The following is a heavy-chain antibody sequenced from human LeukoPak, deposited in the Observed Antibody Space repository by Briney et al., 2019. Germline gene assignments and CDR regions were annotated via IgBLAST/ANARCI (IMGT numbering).Heavy chain of an antibody. Sequence: QTGGSLRLSCAASGFTFSSYWMHWVRQAPGKGLMWVSHIDDDGSTTTAYADSVKGRFTISRDNAKNSLYLQMNSLRAEDTALYYCAKDMGYREYSAAARFDYWGQGTLVTVSS. J-gene: IGHJ4*02. CDR1: GFTFSSYW. D-gene: IGHD6-13*01. V-gene: IGHV3-74*01. CDR2: IDDDGSTTT. CDR3: AKDMGYREYSAAARFDY.